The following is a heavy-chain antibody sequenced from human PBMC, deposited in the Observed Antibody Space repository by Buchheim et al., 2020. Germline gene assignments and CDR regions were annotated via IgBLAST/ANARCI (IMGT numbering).Heavy chain of an antibody. J-gene: IGHJ4*02. Sequence: EVQLLESGGGLVQPGGSQRLSCAASGFTFNNYAMNWVRQAPRKGLEWVSGISGSGSFTYYLDSVKGRFTISRDNSKNTLFLQMDSLRAEDTAVYYCAKPGVDWSFDSWGQGTL. CDR2: ISGSGSFT. V-gene: IGHV3-23*01. D-gene: IGHD3-9*01. CDR3: AKPGVDWSFDS. CDR1: GFTFNNYA.